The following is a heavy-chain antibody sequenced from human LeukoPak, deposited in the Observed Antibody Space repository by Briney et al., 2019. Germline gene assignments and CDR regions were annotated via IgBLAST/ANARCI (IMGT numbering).Heavy chain of an antibody. CDR2: IYWNDDK. CDR1: GISLSTSGVG. Sequence: SGPTLVKPTQTLTLTCTFSGISLSTSGVGVGWIRQPPGKALEWLALIYWNDDKRYSPSLKSRLTITKDTSKNQVVLTMTNMDPVDTATYYCAHIRPPVYAMHYYYMDVWGKGTTVTVSS. CDR3: AHIRPPVYAMHYYYMDV. V-gene: IGHV2-5*01. D-gene: IGHD2-8*01. J-gene: IGHJ6*03.